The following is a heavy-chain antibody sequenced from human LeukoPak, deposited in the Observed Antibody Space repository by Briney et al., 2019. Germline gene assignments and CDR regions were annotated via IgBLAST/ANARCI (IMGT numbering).Heavy chain of an antibody. CDR3: ARAHGSGYSSGWYLFDYYYMDV. CDR1: GGTFSSYA. J-gene: IGHJ6*03. D-gene: IGHD6-19*01. V-gene: IGHV1-69*06. CDR2: IIPIFGTA. Sequence: GASVKVSCKASGGTFSSYAISWVRQAPGQGLEWMGGIIPIFGTANYAQKFQGRVTITADKSTSTAYMELSSLRSEDTAVYYCARAHGSGYSSGWYLFDYYYMDVWGKGTTVTASS.